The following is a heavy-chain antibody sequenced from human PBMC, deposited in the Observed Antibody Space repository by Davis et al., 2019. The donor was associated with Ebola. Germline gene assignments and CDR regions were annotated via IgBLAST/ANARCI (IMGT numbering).Heavy chain of an antibody. J-gene: IGHJ4*02. CDR1: GYTFTGYY. D-gene: IGHD3-3*01. CDR2: INPNSGGT. V-gene: IGHV1-2*04. Sequence: ASVKVSCKASGYTFTGYYMHWVRQAPGQGLEWMGWINPNSGGTNYAQKFQGWVTMTRDTSISTAYMELSRLRSDDTAVYYCARATAYDFWSGCDYWGQGTLVTVSS. CDR3: ARATAYDFWSGCDY.